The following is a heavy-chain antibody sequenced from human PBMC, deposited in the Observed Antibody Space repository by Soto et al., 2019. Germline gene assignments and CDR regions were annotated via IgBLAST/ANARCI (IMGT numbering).Heavy chain of an antibody. D-gene: IGHD2-15*01. CDR3: ARATICSGGSCYYETPYYYYYYGMDV. CDR2: IIPIFGTA. CDR1: GGTFSSYA. J-gene: IGHJ6*02. Sequence: GASVKVSCKASGGTFSSYAISWVRQAPGQGLEWMGGIIPIFGTANYAQKFQGRVTITADESTSTAYMELSSLRSEDTAVYYCARATICSGGSCYYETPYYYYYYGMDVWGQGTTVTVSS. V-gene: IGHV1-69*13.